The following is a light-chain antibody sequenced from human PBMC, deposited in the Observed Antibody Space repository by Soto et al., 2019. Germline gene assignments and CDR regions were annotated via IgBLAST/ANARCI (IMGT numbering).Light chain of an antibody. CDR3: HQYGTSPRT. CDR1: QRVTNSY. CDR2: GAS. V-gene: IGKV3-20*01. Sequence: EIVLSQSPDTLSLSPGERATLSCRASQRVTNSYLAWYQQKPGQAPRLLIFGASSRATGIPDRFSGSGSGTDFTLTISSLAPEDFALYFCHQYGTSPRTFGPGTKVEF. J-gene: IGKJ1*01.